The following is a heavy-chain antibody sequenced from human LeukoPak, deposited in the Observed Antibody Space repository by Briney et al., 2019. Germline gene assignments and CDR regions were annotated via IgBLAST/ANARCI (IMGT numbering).Heavy chain of an antibody. D-gene: IGHD3-10*01. CDR1: GYTFTGYY. CDR3: ARVKLLWFEELSPFDY. CDR2: INPNSGGT. V-gene: IGHV1-2*02. Sequence: ASVKVSCKASGYTFTGYYMHWVRQAPGQGLEWMGWINPNSGGTNYAQKFQGRVTMTRDTSISTAYMELSRLRSDDTAVYYCARVKLLWFEELSPFDYWGQGTLVTVSS. J-gene: IGHJ4*02.